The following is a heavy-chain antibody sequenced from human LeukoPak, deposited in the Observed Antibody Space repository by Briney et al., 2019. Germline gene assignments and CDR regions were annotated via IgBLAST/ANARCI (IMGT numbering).Heavy chain of an antibody. V-gene: IGHV3-7*01. D-gene: IGHD2-2*01. Sequence: PGGSLRLSCAASGFTFSSNYMSWVRQAPGKGLEWVANINVDGSDTYYVDSVRGRFTISRDNVKDSVYLQMNSLRADDTAVYYCVRSTFAAFEIWGQGTMVTVSS. CDR3: VRSTFAAFEI. J-gene: IGHJ3*02. CDR1: GFTFSSNY. CDR2: INVDGSDT.